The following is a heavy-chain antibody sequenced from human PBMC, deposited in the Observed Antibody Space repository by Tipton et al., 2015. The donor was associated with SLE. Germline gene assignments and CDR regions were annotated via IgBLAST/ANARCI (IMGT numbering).Heavy chain of an antibody. CDR2: IWYDGSNK. CDR3: ARDDYLDAFDI. Sequence: SLRLSCAASGFTFSSYGMHWVRQAPGKGLEWVAVIWYDGSNKYYADSVKGRFTISRDNSKNTLYLQMNSLRAEDTAVYYCARDDYLDAFDIWGQGTMVTVSS. D-gene: IGHD4-11*01. J-gene: IGHJ3*02. CDR1: GFTFSSYG. V-gene: IGHV3-33*08.